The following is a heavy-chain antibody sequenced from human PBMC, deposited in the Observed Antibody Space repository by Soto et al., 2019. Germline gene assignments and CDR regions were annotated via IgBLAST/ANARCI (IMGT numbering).Heavy chain of an antibody. D-gene: IGHD5-12*01. CDR1: VGSINTFY. V-gene: IGHV4-4*07. CDR2: IFSSGST. Sequence: SSETLSLTCTVSVGSINTFYWSWVRQPAGKGLEWIGRIFSSGSTSFNPSLESRVAMSVDTSKNHFSLNLSSVTAADMAVYYCAREGSYSAYNFAHGIQLWSFDFWGQGALVTVSS. J-gene: IGHJ4*02. CDR3: AREGSYSAYNFAHGIQLWSFDF.